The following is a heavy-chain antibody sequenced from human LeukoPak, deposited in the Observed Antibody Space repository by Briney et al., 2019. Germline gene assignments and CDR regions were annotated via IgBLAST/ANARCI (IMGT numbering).Heavy chain of an antibody. V-gene: IGHV3-20*04. CDR3: ARVAAAGARYYYYYMDV. CDR1: GFTFDDYG. CDR2: INWNGGST. Sequence: GGSLRLSCAAPGFTFDDYGMSWVRHAPGKGLEWVSGINWNGGSTGYADSVKGRFTISRDNAKNSLYLQMNSLRAEDTALYYCARVAAAGARYYYYYMDVWGKGTTVTVSS. J-gene: IGHJ6*03. D-gene: IGHD6-13*01.